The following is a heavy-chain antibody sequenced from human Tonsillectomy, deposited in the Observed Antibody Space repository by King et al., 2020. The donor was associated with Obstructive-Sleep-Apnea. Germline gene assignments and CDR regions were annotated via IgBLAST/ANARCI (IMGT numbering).Heavy chain of an antibody. CDR3: ARTGVAGIIGWFDP. J-gene: IGHJ5*02. CDR2: IYYSGST. D-gene: IGHD6-19*01. CDR1: GGSISSYY. Sequence: VQLQESGPGLVKPSETLSLTCTVSGGSISSYYWSWIRQPPGKRLEWIGYIYYSGSTNYNPSLKSRVTISVDTSKNQFSLKLSSVTAADTAVYYCARTGVAGIIGWFDPWGQGILVTASS. V-gene: IGHV4-59*01.